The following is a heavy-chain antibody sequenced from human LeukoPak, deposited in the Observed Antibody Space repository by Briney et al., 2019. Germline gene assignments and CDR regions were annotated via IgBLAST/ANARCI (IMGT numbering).Heavy chain of an antibody. D-gene: IGHD4-23*01. Sequence: SETLSLTCTVSGGSISSYDWSWIRQPPGKGLEWIGYIYSSGSTNHNPSLKSRVTISLDTSKNQFSLKLSSVTAADTAVYYCARHPDYGGNFDYWGQGTLVTVSS. CDR2: IYSSGST. CDR1: GGSISSYD. J-gene: IGHJ4*02. CDR3: ARHPDYGGNFDY. V-gene: IGHV4-59*01.